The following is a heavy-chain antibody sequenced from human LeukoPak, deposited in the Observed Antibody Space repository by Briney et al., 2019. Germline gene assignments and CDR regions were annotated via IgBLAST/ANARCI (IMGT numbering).Heavy chain of an antibody. Sequence: GESLQISFQASGYSFTSYWIAWVRPMPGKGLEWMGVIYPDDFDTRYSPSFQGQVTISADKSISTAFLQWSSLKASDTAIYYCARHGKLSASRNWFDPWGQGTLVTVSS. CDR2: IYPDDFDT. CDR3: ARHGKLSASRNWFDP. D-gene: IGHD1-26*01. V-gene: IGHV5-51*01. CDR1: GYSFTSYW. J-gene: IGHJ5*02.